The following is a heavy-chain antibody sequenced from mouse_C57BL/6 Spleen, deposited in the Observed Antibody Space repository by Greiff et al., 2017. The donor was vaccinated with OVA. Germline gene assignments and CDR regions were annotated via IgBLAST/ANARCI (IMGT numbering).Heavy chain of an antibody. D-gene: IGHD2-4*01. CDR2: INPGSGGT. CDR3: ARSGDYDRGYFDY. J-gene: IGHJ2*01. V-gene: IGHV1-54*01. Sequence: QVQLQQSGAELVRPGTSVKVSCKASGYAFTNYLIEWVKQRPGQGLEWIGVINPGSGGTNYNEKFKGKATLTADKSSSTAYMQLSSLTSEDSAVYFCARSGDYDRGYFDYWGQGTTLTVSS. CDR1: GYAFTNYL.